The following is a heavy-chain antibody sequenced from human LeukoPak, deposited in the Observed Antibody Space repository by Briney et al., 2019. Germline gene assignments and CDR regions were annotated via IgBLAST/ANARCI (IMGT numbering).Heavy chain of an antibody. D-gene: IGHD3-3*01. V-gene: IGHV3-11*04. J-gene: IGHJ5*02. CDR2: ISSSGSTI. Sequence: GGSLRLSCAASGFTFSDYYMSWIRQAPGKGLEWVSYISSSGSTIYYADSVKGRFTISRDNAKISLYLQMNSLRAEDTAVYYCARLRFLEWSHVGDWFDPWGQGTLVTVSS. CDR3: ARLRFLEWSHVGDWFDP. CDR1: GFTFSDYY.